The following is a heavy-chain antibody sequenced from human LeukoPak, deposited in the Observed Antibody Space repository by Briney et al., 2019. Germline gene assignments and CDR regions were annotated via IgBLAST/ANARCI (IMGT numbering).Heavy chain of an antibody. Sequence: PGGSLRLSCAASGFTFSSYEMNWVRQAPGKGLEWVSYISSSGSTIYYADSVQGRFTISRDNAKNSLYLQMNSLRAEDTAVYYCASSGYYYYFDYWGQGTLVTVSS. CDR1: GFTFSSYE. V-gene: IGHV3-48*03. J-gene: IGHJ4*02. CDR2: ISSSGSTI. CDR3: ASSGYYYYFDY. D-gene: IGHD3-22*01.